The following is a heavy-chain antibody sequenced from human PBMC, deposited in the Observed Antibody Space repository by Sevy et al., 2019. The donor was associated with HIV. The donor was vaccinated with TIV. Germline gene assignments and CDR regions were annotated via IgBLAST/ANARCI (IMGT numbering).Heavy chain of an antibody. CDR2: ISRTPATT. CDR3: AREAYYYDSREANWFDP. CDR1: VFTFSTYA. Sequence: GGSLRLSCKTSVFTFSTYAMHWVRQAPGKGLEWVASISRTPATTYYADSVRDRFTISRDNAKNSLYLEMNSLRDEDTAVYYCAREAYYYDSREANWFDPWGQGTLVTVSS. J-gene: IGHJ5*02. D-gene: IGHD3-22*01. V-gene: IGHV3-48*02.